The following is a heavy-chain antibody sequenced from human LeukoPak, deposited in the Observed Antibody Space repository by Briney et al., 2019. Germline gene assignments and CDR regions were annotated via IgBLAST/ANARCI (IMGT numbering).Heavy chain of an antibody. CDR1: GGSISSGSYY. V-gene: IGHV4-61*02. Sequence: SQTLSLTCTVSGGSISSGSYYWSWIRQPAGKGLEWIGRIYTSGSTNYNPSLKSRVIMSVDTSKNQFSVKLRSVTAADTAVYYCARHGVVTWFDPWGQGTLVTVSS. J-gene: IGHJ5*02. CDR3: ARHGVVTWFDP. D-gene: IGHD3-16*01. CDR2: IYTSGST.